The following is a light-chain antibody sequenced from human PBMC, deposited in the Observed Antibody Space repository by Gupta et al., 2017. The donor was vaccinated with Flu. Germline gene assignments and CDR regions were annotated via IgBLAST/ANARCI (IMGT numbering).Light chain of an antibody. CDR1: QSVSSSY. J-gene: IGKJ2*01. V-gene: IGKV3-20*01. Sequence: EIVFTQSPGTLSLSPGERATLSCRASQSVSSSYLAWYQQKPGQAPRLLIYGASSRATGIPDRFSGSGSGTDFTLTISRLEPEDFAVYYCQQYGSSRRPWYTFGQGTKLEIK. CDR3: QQYGSSRRPWYT. CDR2: GAS.